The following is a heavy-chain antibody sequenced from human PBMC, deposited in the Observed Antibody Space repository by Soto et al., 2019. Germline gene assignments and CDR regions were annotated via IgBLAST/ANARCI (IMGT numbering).Heavy chain of an antibody. V-gene: IGHV3-30-3*01. D-gene: IGHD2-15*01. J-gene: IGHJ4*02. CDR1: GFTFSIYA. CDR3: ARAGGLLLDY. Sequence: QVQLVESGGGVVQPGRSLRLSCAASGFTFSIYAMHWVRQAPGKGLEWVAVISYDGSNKYYADSVKGRFTISRDISQNTLYLQMNSLRAEDTAVYYCARAGGLLLDYWGQGTLVTVSS. CDR2: ISYDGSNK.